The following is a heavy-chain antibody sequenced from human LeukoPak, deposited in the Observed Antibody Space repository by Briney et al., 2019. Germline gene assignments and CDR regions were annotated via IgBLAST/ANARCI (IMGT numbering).Heavy chain of an antibody. Sequence: GGSLRLPCAASGFNFGEFWMGWVRQTPGIGLEWVADIKEDGSENFYPASVKGRFTISRDDNKNSLDLQMNRLRGDETALYFCVRDSRPGGAMGLYHNFELWGLGTLVTVSS. CDR1: GFNFGEFW. CDR3: VRDSRPGGAMGLYHNFEL. V-gene: IGHV3-7*01. J-gene: IGHJ4*02. D-gene: IGHD3-9*01. CDR2: IKEDGSEN.